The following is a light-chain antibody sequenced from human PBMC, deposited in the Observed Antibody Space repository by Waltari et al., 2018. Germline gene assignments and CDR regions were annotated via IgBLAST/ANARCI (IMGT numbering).Light chain of an antibody. CDR3: QQRSIWPVT. CDR2: DAS. J-gene: IGKJ4*01. Sequence: EIVLTQSPATLSLSPEERATLSCRASQSVSSYLAWYQQKPGQAPRLLIYDASNRVTGIPARFSGSGSGTDFTLTISSLDPEDFAVYYCQQRSIWPVTFGGGTKVEIK. CDR1: QSVSSY. V-gene: IGKV3-11*01.